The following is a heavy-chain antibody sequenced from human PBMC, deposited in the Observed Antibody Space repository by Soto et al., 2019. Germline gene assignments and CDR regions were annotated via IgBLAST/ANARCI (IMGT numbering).Heavy chain of an antibody. J-gene: IGHJ3*02. Sequence: SGGSLRLSCVASGFNFSYNDMSWVRQAPGKGLEWVSTILVGGSTHYEDSVTGRFTISRDTSRNTVYLQMNSLTAGDTAFYYCAKATATGGGAFEIYGQGTMVTVSS. CDR3: AKATATGGGAFEI. D-gene: IGHD2-8*02. CDR2: ILVGGST. V-gene: IGHV3-23*01. CDR1: GFNFSYND.